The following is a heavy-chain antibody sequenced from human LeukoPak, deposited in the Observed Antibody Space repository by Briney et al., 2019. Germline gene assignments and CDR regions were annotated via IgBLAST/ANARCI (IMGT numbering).Heavy chain of an antibody. V-gene: IGHV3-7*01. CDR2: IKQDGSEK. Sequence: GGSLRLSCAASGFTFSSYWMSWVRQAPGKGLEWVANIKQDGSEKYYVDSVKGRFTISRDNAKNSLYLQMNSLRAEDTAVYYCARGRLVAGTTDYYYYYMDVWGKGTTVTISS. CDR1: GFTFSSYW. D-gene: IGHD6-19*01. J-gene: IGHJ6*03. CDR3: ARGRLVAGTTDYYYYYMDV.